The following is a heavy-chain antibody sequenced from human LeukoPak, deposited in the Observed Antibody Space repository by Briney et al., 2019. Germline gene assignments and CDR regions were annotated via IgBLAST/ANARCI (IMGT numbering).Heavy chain of an antibody. CDR1: GYSFSTYW. CDR3: ARGSIAVAALDY. CDR2: IKQDGSEK. V-gene: IGHV3-7*01. Sequence: GGSLRLSCAASGYSFSTYWMSWVRQAPGKGLEWVANIKQDGSEKYYVDSVKGRFTISRDNAKNTLYLQMNSLRAEDTAVYYCARGSIAVAALDYWGQGTLVTVSS. J-gene: IGHJ4*02. D-gene: IGHD6-19*01.